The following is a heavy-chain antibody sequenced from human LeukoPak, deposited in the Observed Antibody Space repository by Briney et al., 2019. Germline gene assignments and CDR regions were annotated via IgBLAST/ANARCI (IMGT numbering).Heavy chain of an antibody. V-gene: IGHV1-69*13. J-gene: IGHJ6*04. CDR2: IIPIFGTA. CDR3: AREKGFGENYYYYGMDV. Sequence: GASVKVSCKASGGTFSSYAISWVRQAPGQGLEWMGGIIPIFGTANYAQKFQGRVTITADESTSTAYMELSSPRSEDTAVYYCAREKGFGENYYYYGMDVWGKGTTVTVSS. D-gene: IGHD3-10*01. CDR1: GGTFSSYA.